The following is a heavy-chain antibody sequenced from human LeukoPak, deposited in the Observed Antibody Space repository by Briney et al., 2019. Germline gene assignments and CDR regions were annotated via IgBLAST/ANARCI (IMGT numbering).Heavy chain of an antibody. V-gene: IGHV3-74*01. D-gene: IGHD3-22*01. Sequence: GGSLRLSCAASGFTFSSYWMHWVRQAPGKGLVWVSRINSDGSSTSYADSVKGRFTLSRDNAKNTLYLQMNSLRAEDTAVYYCARGGTNPYYDSSGLHSVWFDPWGQGTLVTVSS. CDR1: GFTFSSYW. CDR3: ARGGTNPYYDSSGLHSVWFDP. J-gene: IGHJ5*02. CDR2: INSDGSST.